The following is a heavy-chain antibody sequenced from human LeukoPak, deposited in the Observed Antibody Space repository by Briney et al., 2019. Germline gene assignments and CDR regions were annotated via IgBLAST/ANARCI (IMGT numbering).Heavy chain of an antibody. J-gene: IGHJ3*02. V-gene: IGHV3-7*01. CDR2: IKQDGSEK. CDR1: GFTFSSYW. CDR3: ARETLPGYSYGYGAFDI. Sequence: GGSLRLSCAASGFTFSSYWMSWVRQAPGKGLEWVANIKQDGSEKYYVDSVKGRFTISRDNAKNSLYLQMNSLRAEDTAVYYCARETLPGYSYGYGAFDIWGQGTMVTVSS. D-gene: IGHD5-18*01.